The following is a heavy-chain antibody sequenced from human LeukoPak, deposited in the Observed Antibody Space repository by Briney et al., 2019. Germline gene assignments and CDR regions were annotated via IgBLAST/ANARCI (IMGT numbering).Heavy chain of an antibody. CDR1: GFTFDDYA. D-gene: IGHD3-22*01. CDR2: INSDGSST. J-gene: IGHJ5*02. Sequence: GGSLRLSCAASGFTFDDYAMHWVRQAPGKGLVWVSRINSDGSSTSYADSVKGRFTISRDNAKNTLYLQMNSLRAEDTAVYYCARTIYYDGFDPWGQGTLVTVSS. V-gene: IGHV3-74*01. CDR3: ARTIYYDGFDP.